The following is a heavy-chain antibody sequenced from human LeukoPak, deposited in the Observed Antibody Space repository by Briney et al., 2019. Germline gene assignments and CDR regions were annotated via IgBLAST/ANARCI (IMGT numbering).Heavy chain of an antibody. CDR2: INWNGGST. D-gene: IGHD3-22*01. CDR1: GFTFDDYG. Sequence: GGSLRLSCAASGFTFDDYGMSRVRQAPGKGLEWVSGINWNGGSTGYADSVKGRFTISRDNAKNSLYLQMNSLSAEDTALYYCARGEYNYYDSSAYYYYFDCWGQGTLVTVSS. J-gene: IGHJ4*02. V-gene: IGHV3-20*04. CDR3: ARGEYNYYDSSAYYYYFDC.